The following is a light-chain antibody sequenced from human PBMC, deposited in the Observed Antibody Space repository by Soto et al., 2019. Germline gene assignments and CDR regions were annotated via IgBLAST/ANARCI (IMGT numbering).Light chain of an antibody. CDR2: DVS. Sequence: QSVLTQPASVSGSPGQSITISCTGTSSDVGGYSYVSWYQHHPGTAPKLMIYDVSNRPSGVSNRFSGSHSGNTDSLTISGLQAEDEADYYCTSYTNTNTRVFGGGTKLTVL. J-gene: IGLJ3*02. CDR1: SSDVGGYSY. V-gene: IGLV2-14*03. CDR3: TSYTNTNTRV.